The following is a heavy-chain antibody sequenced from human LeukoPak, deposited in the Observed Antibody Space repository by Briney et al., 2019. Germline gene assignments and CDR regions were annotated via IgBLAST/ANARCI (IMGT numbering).Heavy chain of an antibody. Sequence: ASVKVSCKVSGYTFTDYYIHWVRQAPGQGLECMGWINPNSGGATYAPKFHGRLTMTRDTSISTAYMELSSLGSDDTAVYFCARDGILSTKNAFDIWGQGTMVTVSS. D-gene: IGHD5/OR15-5a*01. CDR3: ARDGILSTKNAFDI. V-gene: IGHV1-2*02. CDR2: INPNSGGA. CDR1: GYTFTDYY. J-gene: IGHJ3*02.